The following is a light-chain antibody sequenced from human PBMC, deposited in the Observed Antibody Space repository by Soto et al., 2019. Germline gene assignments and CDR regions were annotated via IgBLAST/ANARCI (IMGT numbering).Light chain of an antibody. CDR3: QQRSDWPST. CDR2: DAS. CDR1: QSVSRY. Sequence: EIVLTQSPATLSLSPGERATLSCRASQSVSRYLAWYQQKPGQAPWLLIYDASNRATGIPARFSGSGSGTDFTLTISSLEPEDFALYYCQQRSDWPSTFGGGTKVQIK. V-gene: IGKV3-11*01. J-gene: IGKJ4*01.